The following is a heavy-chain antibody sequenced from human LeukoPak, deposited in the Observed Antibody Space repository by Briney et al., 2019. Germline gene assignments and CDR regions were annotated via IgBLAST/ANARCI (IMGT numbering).Heavy chain of an antibody. CDR1: GFSFTDYY. V-gene: IGHV1-2*02. J-gene: IGHJ4*02. D-gene: IGHD2-15*01. Sequence: ASVKVSCKASGFSFTDYYMHWVRQAPGQGLEWMGYINPHSGGTSSPQKFQGRVTMTTDTSISAAYMELSSLISDDTAMYYCVREGNELLPKNFDYWGQGTLVTVSS. CDR3: VREGNELLPKNFDY. CDR2: INPHSGGT.